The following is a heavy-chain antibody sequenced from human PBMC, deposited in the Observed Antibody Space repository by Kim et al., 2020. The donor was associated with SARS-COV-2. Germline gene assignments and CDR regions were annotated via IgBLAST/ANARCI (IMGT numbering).Heavy chain of an antibody. CDR3: ARHVIHLRGYCSSTSCPSAFDI. V-gene: IGHV4-39*01. Sequence: SETLSLTCTVSGGSISSSSYYWGWIRQPPGKGLEWIGSIYYSGSTYYNPSLKSRVTISVDTSKNQFSLKLSSVTAADTAVYYCARHVIHLRGYCSSTSCPSAFDIWGQGTMVTVSS. CDR1: GGSISSSSYY. CDR2: IYYSGST. J-gene: IGHJ3*02. D-gene: IGHD2-2*01.